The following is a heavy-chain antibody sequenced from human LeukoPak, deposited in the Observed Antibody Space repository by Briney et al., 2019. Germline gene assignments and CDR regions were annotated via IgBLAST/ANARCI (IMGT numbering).Heavy chain of an antibody. D-gene: IGHD3-22*01. CDR3: ARGHYYDSSGDYYRAAFDI. J-gene: IGHJ3*02. Sequence: ASVKVSCKASGYTFTSYGISWVRQATGQGLEWMGWMNPNSGNTGYAQKFQGRVTMTRNTSISTAYMDLSSLRSEDTAVYYCARGHYYDSSGDYYRAAFDIWGQGTKVTVSS. CDR1: GYTFTSYG. V-gene: IGHV1-8*02. CDR2: MNPNSGNT.